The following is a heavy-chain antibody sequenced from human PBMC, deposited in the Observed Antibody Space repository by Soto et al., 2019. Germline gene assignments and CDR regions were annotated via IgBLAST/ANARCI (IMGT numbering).Heavy chain of an antibody. D-gene: IGHD3-9*01. CDR3: ARDNNYDILPGWGNTTNWFDP. CDR1: GYTFTRYY. V-gene: IGHV1-2*04. Sequence: ASVKVSCKASGYTFTRYYIPLVRQAPGQRLEGMGWINPNSGGTNYAQKFQGWVTMTRDTSISTAYMELSRLRSDDTAVYYCARDNNYDILPGWGNTTNWFDPWGQGTLVTVSS. J-gene: IGHJ5*02. CDR2: INPNSGGT.